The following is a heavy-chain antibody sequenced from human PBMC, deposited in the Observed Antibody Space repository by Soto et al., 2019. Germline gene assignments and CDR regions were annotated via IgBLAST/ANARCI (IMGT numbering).Heavy chain of an antibody. J-gene: IGHJ5*02. CDR3: ARDDYYGSGSKFDP. CDR2: IYYSGGT. Sequence: PSETLSLTCTVSGGSIRSGGYYWSWISKHPGKGLEWIGYIYYSGGTYYNPSLKSRVTISVDTSKNQFSLNLSSVTAADTAVYYCARDDYYGSGSKFDPWGQGTLVTVSS. D-gene: IGHD3-10*01. V-gene: IGHV4-31*03. CDR1: GGSIRSGGYY.